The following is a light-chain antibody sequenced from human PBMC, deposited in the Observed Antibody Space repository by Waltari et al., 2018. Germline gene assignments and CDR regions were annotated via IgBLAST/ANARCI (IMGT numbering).Light chain of an antibody. CDR3: QQSYSLPLT. Sequence: DIQLTQSQSSVSASVGDRVTITCRASQGVSSWLAWYQQKPGKAPNLLIYAASTLQRGVPSRFSGRGSGTDFTLTISSLQPEDFATYFCQQSYSLPLTFGQGTRLEI. J-gene: IGKJ5*01. CDR2: AAS. CDR1: QGVSSW. V-gene: IGKV1-12*01.